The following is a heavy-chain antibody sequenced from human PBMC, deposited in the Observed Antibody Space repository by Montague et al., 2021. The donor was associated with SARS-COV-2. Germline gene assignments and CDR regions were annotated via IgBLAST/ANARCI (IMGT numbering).Heavy chain of an antibody. V-gene: IGHV4-59*01. D-gene: IGHD2-2*01. J-gene: IGHJ6*02. CDR2: VYYSGFT. Sequence: SETLSLTCTVPGGSFSTYYWSWIRQPPGQALEWIGDVYYSGFTTYNPSLKSRVTILVNTSENQFSLTLASVSAGDTAVYYCARGLTPARTGGHYYYGMDVWGQGTAVTVSS. CDR1: GGSFSTYY. CDR3: ARGLTPARTGGHYYYGMDV.